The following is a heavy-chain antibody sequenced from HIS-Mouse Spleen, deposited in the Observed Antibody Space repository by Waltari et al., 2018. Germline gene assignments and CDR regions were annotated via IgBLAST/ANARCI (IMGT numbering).Heavy chain of an antibody. Sequence: QLQLQESGPGLVKPSETLSLTCTVSGGSISSSSYYWGWIRQPPGKGLEWIGRIDYSGSTHYNPSLKGRVTISVDTSKNQFSLKLSSVTAADTAVYYCAREIPYSSSWYDWYFDLWGRGTLVTVSS. CDR1: GGSISSSSYY. CDR3: AREIPYSSSWYDWYFDL. V-gene: IGHV4-39*07. J-gene: IGHJ2*01. CDR2: IDYSGST. D-gene: IGHD6-13*01.